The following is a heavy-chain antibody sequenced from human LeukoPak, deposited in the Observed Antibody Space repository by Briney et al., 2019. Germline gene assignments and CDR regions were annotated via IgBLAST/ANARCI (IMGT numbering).Heavy chain of an antibody. D-gene: IGHD3-22*01. CDR3: ARDMVIPNWFDP. CDR2: IIPIFGTA. CDR1: GGTFSSCA. Sequence: GASVKVSCKASGGTFSSCAISWVRQAPGQGLEWMGGIIPIFGTANYAQKFQGRVTITADESTSTAYMELSSLRSEDTAVYYCARDMVIPNWFDPWGQGTLVTVSS. V-gene: IGHV1-69*13. J-gene: IGHJ5*02.